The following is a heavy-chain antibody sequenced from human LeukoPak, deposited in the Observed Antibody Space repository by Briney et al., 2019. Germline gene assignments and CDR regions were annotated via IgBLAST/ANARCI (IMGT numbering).Heavy chain of an antibody. CDR3: GRGGEEYSYGYSGVIDY. V-gene: IGHV4-31*03. D-gene: IGHD5-18*01. Sequence: SETLSLTCTVSGGSISSGGYYWSWIRQHPGKGLEWIGYIYYSGSTYYNPSLKSRVTISVDTSKNQFSLKLSSVTAADTAVYYCGRGGEEYSYGYSGVIDYWGQGTLVTVSS. CDR2: IYYSGST. J-gene: IGHJ4*02. CDR1: GGSISSGGYY.